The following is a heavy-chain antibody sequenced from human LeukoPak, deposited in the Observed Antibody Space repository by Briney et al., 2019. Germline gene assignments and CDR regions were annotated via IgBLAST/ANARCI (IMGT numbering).Heavy chain of an antibody. V-gene: IGHV3-23*01. CDR3: AKDGYDYYYYYMDV. J-gene: IGHJ6*03. Sequence: SCKASGGTFSSYAMSWVRQAPGKGLEWVSAISDSGGSTYYADSVQGRFTISRDNSKNTLYLQMNILRAEDMAVYYCAKDGYDYYYYYMDVWGKGTTVTVSS. CDR1: GGTFSSYA. D-gene: IGHD1-1*01. CDR2: ISDSGGST.